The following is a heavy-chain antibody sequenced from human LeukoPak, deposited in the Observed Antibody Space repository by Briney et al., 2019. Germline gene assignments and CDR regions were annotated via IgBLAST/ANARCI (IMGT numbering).Heavy chain of an antibody. D-gene: IGHD6-13*01. CDR3: ARAPYSGSYYMDV. V-gene: IGHV4-39*07. CDR1: GGSISSSSYY. J-gene: IGHJ6*03. Sequence: SETLSLTCTVSGGSISSSSYYWVWIRQPPGKGLEGIGSIYYSGSTYYNPSLKSRVTMSVDTSKNQFSLKLRFVTAADTAVYYCARAPYSGSYYMDVWGKGTTVTISS. CDR2: IYYSGST.